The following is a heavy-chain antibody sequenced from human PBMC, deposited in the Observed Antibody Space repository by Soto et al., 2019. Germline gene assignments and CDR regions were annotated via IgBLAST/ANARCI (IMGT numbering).Heavy chain of an antibody. J-gene: IGHJ4*02. D-gene: IGHD1-7*01. CDR3: AKGITETARGYFDY. Sequence: VQVLESGGGLVQPGGSLRLSCAASGFTFNNYAMSWVRQAPGKGLEWVSGITYSGGSAYYADSVKGRFTISRDNSKNTVYLQLNSLRAEDTAVYYCAKGITETARGYFDYWGQGTLVTVSS. CDR1: GFTFNNYA. V-gene: IGHV3-23*01. CDR2: ITYSGGSA.